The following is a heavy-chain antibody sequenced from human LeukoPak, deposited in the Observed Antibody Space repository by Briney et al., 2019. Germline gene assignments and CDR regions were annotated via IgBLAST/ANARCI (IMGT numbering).Heavy chain of an antibody. V-gene: IGHV1-69*05. CDR2: MVPMFGTP. D-gene: IGHD6-13*01. J-gene: IGHJ4*02. CDR1: GGIFSRYS. Sequence: SVKVSCKASGGIFSRYSISWVRQAPGQGLEWMGGMVPMFGTPNYAQKFQGRVTITTDESTTTSYMELSNLKSEDTAVYYCARGGETAAGISSAFDYWGQGTLVTVSS. CDR3: ARGGETAAGISSAFDY.